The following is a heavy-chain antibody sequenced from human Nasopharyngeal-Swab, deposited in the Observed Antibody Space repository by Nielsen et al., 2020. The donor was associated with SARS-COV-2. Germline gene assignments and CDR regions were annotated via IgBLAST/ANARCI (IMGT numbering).Heavy chain of an antibody. J-gene: IGHJ6*02. D-gene: IGHD3-3*01. CDR2: ISSSSSYI. CDR1: GFTFSRYS. CDR3: ARDGLDYDFWSAYFMDV. V-gene: IGHV3-21*01. Sequence: GESLKLSCAASGFTFSRYSVTWVRQAPGKGLEWVSSISSSSSYIYYADSVKGRFTISRDNAKNSLYLQMNSLRAEDTAVYYCARDGLDYDFWSAYFMDVWGQGTTVTVSS.